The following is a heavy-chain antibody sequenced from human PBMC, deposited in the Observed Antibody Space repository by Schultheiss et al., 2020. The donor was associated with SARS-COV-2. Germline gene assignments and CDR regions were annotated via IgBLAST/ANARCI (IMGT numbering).Heavy chain of an antibody. V-gene: IGHV3-30*04. Sequence: GGSLKISCAASGFTFSSYAMHWVRQAPGKGLEWVAVISYDGSNKYYADSVKGRFTISRDNSKNTLYLQMNSLRAEDTAVYYCAREPPLSGYDFWSGYHTLYGMDVWGQGTTVTVSS. J-gene: IGHJ6*02. CDR3: AREPPLSGYDFWSGYHTLYGMDV. D-gene: IGHD3-3*01. CDR2: ISYDGSNK. CDR1: GFTFSSYA.